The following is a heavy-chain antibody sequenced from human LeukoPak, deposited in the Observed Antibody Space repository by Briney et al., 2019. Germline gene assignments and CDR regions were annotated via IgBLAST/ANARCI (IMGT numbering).Heavy chain of an antibody. V-gene: IGHV3-21*06. CDR2: ISTSGDST. J-gene: IGHJ4*02. D-gene: IGHD6-19*01. Sequence: GGSLRLSCAASGFTVITNDMNWARQAPGKGLEWVAYISTSGDSTKYADSVEGRFTISRDNAENSLYLLMNSLRVEDTAVYYCVKNGWLDYWGQGILVTVSS. CDR1: GFTVITND. CDR3: VKNGWLDY.